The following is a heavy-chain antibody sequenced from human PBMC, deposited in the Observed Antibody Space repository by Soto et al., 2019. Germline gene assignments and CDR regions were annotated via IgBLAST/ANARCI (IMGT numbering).Heavy chain of an antibody. J-gene: IGHJ5*02. CDR2: IYYSGST. Sequence: SETLSLTCTVSGGSISSYYWSWIRQPPGKGLEWIGYIYYSGSTNYNPSLKSRVTISVDTSKNQFSLKVSSVTAADTAVYYCAREIPNWFDPWGQGTLVTVSS. CDR1: GGSISSYY. CDR3: AREIPNWFDP. V-gene: IGHV4-59*01.